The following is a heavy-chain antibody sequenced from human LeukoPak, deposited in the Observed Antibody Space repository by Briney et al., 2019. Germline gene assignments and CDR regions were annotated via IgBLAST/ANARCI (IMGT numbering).Heavy chain of an antibody. V-gene: IGHV3-23*01. J-gene: IGHJ4*02. CDR3: AKDRAQQLVLDF. CDR2: ISGSGGST. D-gene: IGHD6-13*01. Sequence: GESLRLSCAASEFTFSNYAMNWVRQAPGKGLEWVSGISGSGGSTYYADSVKGRFTISRDNSKNTLYLQMNSLRAEDTAVYYCAKDRAQQLVLDFWGQGTLVTVSS. CDR1: EFTFSNYA.